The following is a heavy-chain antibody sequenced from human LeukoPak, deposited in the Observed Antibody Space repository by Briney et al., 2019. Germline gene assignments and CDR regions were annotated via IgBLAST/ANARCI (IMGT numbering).Heavy chain of an antibody. J-gene: IGHJ4*02. CDR3: ARGDYDFWSRFGGPSTGFDY. V-gene: IGHV3-30-3*01. CDR2: ISYDGSNK. Sequence: PGGSLRLSCAASGFTFSSYAMPWVRQAPGKGLEWVAVISYDGSNKYYADSVKGRFTISRDNSKNTLYLQMNSLRAEDTAVYYCARGDYDFWSRFGGPSTGFDYWGQGTLVTVSS. CDR1: GFTFSSYA. D-gene: IGHD3-3*01.